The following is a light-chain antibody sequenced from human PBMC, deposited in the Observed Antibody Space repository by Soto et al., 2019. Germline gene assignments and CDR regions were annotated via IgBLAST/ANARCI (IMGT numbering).Light chain of an antibody. J-gene: IGKJ4*01. CDR3: QQRSNWPLT. V-gene: IGKV3-11*01. CDR1: QNINIY. Sequence: EIVLTQSPATLSLSPGESATLSCRAGQNINIYLAWFQQKPGQAPRLLIYDASNRATGIPARFSGSGSGTDFTLTISSLEPEDFAVYYCQQRSNWPLTFGGGTKVEIK. CDR2: DAS.